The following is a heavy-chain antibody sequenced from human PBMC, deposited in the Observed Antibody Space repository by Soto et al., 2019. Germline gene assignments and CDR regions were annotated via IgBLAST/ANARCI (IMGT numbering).Heavy chain of an antibody. CDR3: ARQEAAGYWYFDL. J-gene: IGHJ2*01. Sequence: EVQLVESGGGLVQPGGSLRLSCAASGFTFSSYDMHWVRQATGKGLEWVLAIGTAGDTYYPGSVKGRFTISRENAKNSLYLQMNSLRAGDTAVYYCARQEAAGYWYFDLWGRGTLVTVSS. V-gene: IGHV3-13*01. CDR1: GFTFSSYD. D-gene: IGHD6-13*01. CDR2: IGTAGDT.